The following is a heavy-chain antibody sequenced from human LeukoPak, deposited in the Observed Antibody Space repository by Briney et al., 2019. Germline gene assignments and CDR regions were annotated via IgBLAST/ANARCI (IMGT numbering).Heavy chain of an antibody. D-gene: IGHD3-22*01. CDR1: GGSISSGSYC. Sequence: SQTLSLTCTVSGGSISSGSYCWSWIRQPAGKGLEWIGHNYSSGSTNYNPSLKSRVTISVDTSKNQFSLKLSSVTAADTAVYFCARGPYSYDSSGAFDIWGQGTMVTVSS. CDR3: ARGPYSYDSSGAFDI. J-gene: IGHJ3*02. V-gene: IGHV4-61*09. CDR2: NYSSGST.